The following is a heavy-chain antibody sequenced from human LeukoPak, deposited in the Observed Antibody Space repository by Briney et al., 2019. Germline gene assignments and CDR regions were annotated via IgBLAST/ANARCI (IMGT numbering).Heavy chain of an antibody. CDR1: GYTFTSYD. D-gene: IGHD2-2*02. V-gene: IGHV1-8*03. Sequence: ASVKVSCKASGYTFTSYDINWVRQATGQGLEWMGWMNPNSGNTGYAQKFQGRVTITRNTSISTAYMELSSLRSEDTAVYYCASASGYCSSTSCHTYNWFDPWGQGTLVTVSS. CDR2: MNPNSGNT. CDR3: ASASGYCSSTSCHTYNWFDP. J-gene: IGHJ5*02.